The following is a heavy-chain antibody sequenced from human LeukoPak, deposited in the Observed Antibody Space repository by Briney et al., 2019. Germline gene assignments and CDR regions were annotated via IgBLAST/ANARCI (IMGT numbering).Heavy chain of an antibody. CDR3: ARGYSSSWYLSLGPRSSNAFDI. V-gene: IGHV4-31*03. J-gene: IGHJ3*02. CDR1: GGSISSGGYY. CDR2: IYYSGST. Sequence: SQTLSLTCTVSGGSISSGGYYWSWIRQHPGKGLEWIGYIYYSGSTYYNPSLKSRVTISVDTSKNQFSLKLSSVTAADTAVYYCARGYSSSWYLSLGPRSSNAFDIWGQGTMVTVSS. D-gene: IGHD6-13*01.